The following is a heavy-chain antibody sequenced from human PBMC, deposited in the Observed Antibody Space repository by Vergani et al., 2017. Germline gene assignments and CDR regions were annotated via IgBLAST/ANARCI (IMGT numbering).Heavy chain of an antibody. Sequence: QVTLSESGPALLKPTQTLTLTCTFSGFSLNTAGMRVSWIRQTPGKALEWLAHIYWDDAKYYRTSLKTRLTISKDISKNQVVLTMTNMVPVDTATYYCARIVGIVSTRLYFFDYWGQGTLVTVSS. J-gene: IGHJ4*02. CDR1: GFSLNTAGMR. CDR3: ARIVGIVSTRLYFFDY. CDR2: IYWDDAK. D-gene: IGHD1-26*01. V-gene: IGHV2-70*01.